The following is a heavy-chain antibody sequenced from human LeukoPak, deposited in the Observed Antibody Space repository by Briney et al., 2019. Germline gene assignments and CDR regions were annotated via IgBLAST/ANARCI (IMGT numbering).Heavy chain of an antibody. CDR2: IYHSGST. D-gene: IGHD6-6*01. Sequence: SQTLSLTCAVSGGSISSGGYSWSWIRQPPGKGLEWIGYIYHSGSTYYNPSLKSRVTISVDRSKNHFSLKLSSVTAADTAVYYCATRSSIAYYFDYWGQGTLVTVSS. J-gene: IGHJ4*02. CDR3: ATRSSIAYYFDY. V-gene: IGHV4-30-2*01. CDR1: GGSISSGGYS.